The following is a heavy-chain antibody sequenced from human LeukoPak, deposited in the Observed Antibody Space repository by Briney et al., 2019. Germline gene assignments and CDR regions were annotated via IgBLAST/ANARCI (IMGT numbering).Heavy chain of an antibody. Sequence: ASVKVSCKASGYSFRDYGISWVRQAPGQGLEWMGWISPYNANTNYAQKLQGRVTMTTDAPTSTAYMELRSLRSDDTAVYYCARSISMVRGAIRDAFDIWGQGTMVTVSS. V-gene: IGHV1-18*01. CDR2: ISPYNANT. D-gene: IGHD3-10*01. CDR1: GYSFRDYG. J-gene: IGHJ3*02. CDR3: ARSISMVRGAIRDAFDI.